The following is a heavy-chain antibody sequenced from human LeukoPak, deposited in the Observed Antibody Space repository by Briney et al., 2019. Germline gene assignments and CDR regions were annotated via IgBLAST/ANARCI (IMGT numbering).Heavy chain of an antibody. CDR1: GFTVSSNY. CDR3: ARDSSGYYYDY. V-gene: IGHV3-66*01. Sequence: GGSLRLSCAASGFTVSSNYMSWVRQAPGKGLEWVSVIYSGGSTYYADSVKGRFTISRDNSKNTLYLQMNSLRAEDTAVYYCARDSSGYYYDYWGQGTLVTVSP. D-gene: IGHD3-22*01. CDR2: IYSGGST. J-gene: IGHJ4*02.